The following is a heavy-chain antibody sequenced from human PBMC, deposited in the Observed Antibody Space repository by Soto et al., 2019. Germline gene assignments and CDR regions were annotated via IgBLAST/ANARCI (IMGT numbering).Heavy chain of an antibody. CDR3: VSSGRVVAGMDV. CDR1: GYTFTNYA. V-gene: IGHV1-3*01. D-gene: IGHD3-22*01. Sequence: ASVKVSCKASGYTFTNYAMHWVRQAPGQRLEWMGWINAGNGNTKYSQKFQGRVTVTRSTSASIAYMELSSLTSDDTAVYYCVSSGRVVAGMDVWGQGTTVTVSS. J-gene: IGHJ6*02. CDR2: INAGNGNT.